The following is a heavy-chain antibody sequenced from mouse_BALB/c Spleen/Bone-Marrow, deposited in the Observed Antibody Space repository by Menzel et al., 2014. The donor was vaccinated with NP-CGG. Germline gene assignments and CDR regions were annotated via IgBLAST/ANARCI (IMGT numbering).Heavy chain of an antibody. V-gene: IGHV7-3*02. J-gene: IGHJ1*01. CDR2: IRNKANGHTS. Sequence: EVQLVESGGGLVQPGGSLRLSCATSGVTFTDYYMSWVRQPPGKALEWLGFIRNKANGHTSEYSASVKGRFTISRDNSQSILCLQMNTLRAEDSATYYCARDINDGYYWYFDVWGAGTTVTVSS. CDR1: GVTFTDYY. D-gene: IGHD2-3*01. CDR3: ARDINDGYYWYFDV.